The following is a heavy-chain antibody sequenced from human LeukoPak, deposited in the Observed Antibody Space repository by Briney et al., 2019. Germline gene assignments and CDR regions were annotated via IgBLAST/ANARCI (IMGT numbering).Heavy chain of an antibody. CDR2: ISAYNGNT. V-gene: IGHV1-18*01. Sequence: ASVKVSCKASGYTFTSYGISWVRQAPGQELEWMGWISAYNGNTNYAQKLQGRVTMTTDTSTSTAYMELRSLRSDDTAVYYCARAGYCSGGSCYFNGMDVWGQGTTVTVSS. CDR1: GYTFTSYG. CDR3: ARAGYCSGGSCYFNGMDV. J-gene: IGHJ6*02. D-gene: IGHD2-15*01.